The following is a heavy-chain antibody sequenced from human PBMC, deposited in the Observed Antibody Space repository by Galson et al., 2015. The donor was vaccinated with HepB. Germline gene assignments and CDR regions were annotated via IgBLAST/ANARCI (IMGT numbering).Heavy chain of an antibody. D-gene: IGHD2-15*01. Sequence: SLRLSCAASGFTFSSYGMHWVRQAPGRGLEWVAVISYGGSTKYEGSDRYYADSVRGRFTISRDNSRNTLYLQMNRLRVEDTAVYYCVRDSNQKQYSDDYFKDWGQGSLVTVSS. J-gene: IGHJ4*02. CDR3: VRDSNQKQYSDDYFKD. V-gene: IGHV3-30*19. CDR1: GFTFSSYG. CDR2: ISYGGSTKYEGSDR.